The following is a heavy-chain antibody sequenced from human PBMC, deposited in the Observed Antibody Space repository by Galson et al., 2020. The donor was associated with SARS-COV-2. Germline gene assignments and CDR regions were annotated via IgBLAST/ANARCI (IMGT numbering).Heavy chain of an antibody. CDR2: INPNSGGT. D-gene: IGHD2-2*01. CDR3: EGEYQLLPNWFDP. Sequence: ASVKVSCKASGYTFTGYYMHWVRQAPGQGLEWMGRINPNSGGTNYAQKFQGRVTMTRDTSISTAYMELSRLRSDDTAVYYCEGEYQLLPNWFDPWGQGTLVTVSS. V-gene: IGHV1-2*06. J-gene: IGHJ5*02. CDR1: GYTFTGYY.